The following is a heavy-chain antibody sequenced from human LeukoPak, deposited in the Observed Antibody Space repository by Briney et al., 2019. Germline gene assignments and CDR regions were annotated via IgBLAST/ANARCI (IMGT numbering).Heavy chain of an antibody. CDR3: ARVYGDYVDAFDI. D-gene: IGHD4-17*01. V-gene: IGHV1-3*01. CDR1: GYTFTSYA. J-gene: IGHJ3*02. Sequence: ASVKVSCKASGYTFTSYAMDWVRQAPGQSLEWMGWINAGSGITKYSQKFQGRVTITRDTSASTAYMGLSSLRSEDTAVYYCARVYGDYVDAFDIWGQGTMVTVSS. CDR2: INAGSGIT.